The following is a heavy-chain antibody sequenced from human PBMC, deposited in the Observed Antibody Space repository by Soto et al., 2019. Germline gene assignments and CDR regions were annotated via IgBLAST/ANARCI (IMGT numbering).Heavy chain of an antibody. V-gene: IGHV4-34*01. CDR2: INHSGST. CDR3: ARGGTVYCSSTSCYSYYYYMDV. D-gene: IGHD2-2*01. Sequence: SETLSLTCAVYGGSFSGYYWSWIRQPPGKGLEWIGEINHSGSTNYNPSLKSRVTISVDTSKNQFSLKLSSVTAADTAVYYCARGGTVYCSSTSCYSYYYYMDVWGKGTTVTVSS. J-gene: IGHJ6*03. CDR1: GGSFSGYY.